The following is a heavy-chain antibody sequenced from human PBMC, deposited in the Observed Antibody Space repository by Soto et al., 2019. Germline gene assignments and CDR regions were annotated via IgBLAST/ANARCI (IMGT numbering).Heavy chain of an antibody. V-gene: IGHV1-8*01. Sequence: QVQLVQSGAEVKKPGASVKVSCKASGYTFTTYDINWVRQATGQGLEWMGWMNPNSGNTGYAQKFQGRVTMTRDTTISTADMEVSSLRSEGTAVYYCASFSGGTYSKGYYYGMDVWGQGTTVTVSS. CDR3: ASFSGGTYSKGYYYGMDV. D-gene: IGHD1-26*01. CDR1: GYTFTTYD. J-gene: IGHJ6*02. CDR2: MNPNSGNT.